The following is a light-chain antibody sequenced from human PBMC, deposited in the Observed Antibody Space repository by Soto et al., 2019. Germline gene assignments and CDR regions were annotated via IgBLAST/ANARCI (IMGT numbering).Light chain of an antibody. J-gene: IGKJ1*01. CDR3: QHPASDLTWT. CDR2: DVS. V-gene: IGKV1-33*01. CDR1: QDSKSN. Sequence: DIQMTQSPPSLSGFVGDRVSITCRSSQDSKSNLNWYQQKPGEAPKLLISDVSNLETGVPSRFSGSGSGTYFTFSISSLQPEDLATYYCQHPASDLTWTFGPGTKVEI.